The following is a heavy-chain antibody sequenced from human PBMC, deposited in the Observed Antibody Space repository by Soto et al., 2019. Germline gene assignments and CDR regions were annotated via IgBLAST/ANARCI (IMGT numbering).Heavy chain of an antibody. V-gene: IGHV1-18*01. CDR1: GYTFITYG. CDR3: ARDRPTSSIRARDYYSAMDV. J-gene: IGHJ6*02. D-gene: IGHD6-6*01. Sequence: QVHLVQSGAEVKKPGASVKVSCKASGYTFITYGISWVRQAPGQVLEWMGCISSYNGNTNYAQKLQGRVTMTTYPSTTTAYMELRSLRSDDTAVYYCARDRPTSSIRARDYYSAMDVWGQGTTVTVSS. CDR2: ISSYNGNT.